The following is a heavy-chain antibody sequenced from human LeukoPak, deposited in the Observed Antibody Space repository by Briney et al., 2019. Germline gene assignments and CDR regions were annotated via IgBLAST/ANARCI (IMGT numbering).Heavy chain of an antibody. D-gene: IGHD3-9*01. V-gene: IGHV3-21*01. CDR3: ASLDILTGSVGY. J-gene: IGHJ4*02. CDR2: ISSSSSYI. CDR1: GFTFSSYG. Sequence: GGSLRLSCAASGFTFSSYGMHRVRQAPGKGLEWVSSISSSSSYIYYADSVKGRFTISRDNAKNSLYLQMNSLRAEDTAVYYCASLDILTGSVGYWGQGTLVTVSS.